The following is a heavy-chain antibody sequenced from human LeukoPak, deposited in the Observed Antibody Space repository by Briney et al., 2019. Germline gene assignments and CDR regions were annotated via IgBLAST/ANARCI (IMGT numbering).Heavy chain of an antibody. CDR2: ISYDGSNK. V-gene: IGHV3-30-3*01. CDR3: AKGDWATGYFDY. J-gene: IGHJ4*02. Sequence: GGSLRLSCAASGFTFSSYAMHWVRQAPGKGLEWVAVISYDGSNKYYADSVKGRFIISRDNSKNTLYLQMNSLRAEDTAVYYCAKGDWATGYFDYWGQGTLVTVSS. CDR1: GFTFSSYA. D-gene: IGHD3/OR15-3a*01.